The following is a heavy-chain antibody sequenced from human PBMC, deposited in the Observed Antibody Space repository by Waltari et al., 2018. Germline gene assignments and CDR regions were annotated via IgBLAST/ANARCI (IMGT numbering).Heavy chain of an antibody. CDR1: GGSISSHY. CDR3: ASAIAVAGHDAFDI. D-gene: IGHD6-19*01. Sequence: QVQLQESGPGLVKPSETLSLTCTVSGGSISSHYWSWIRQPPGKGLGWIGEIYHSGSTNYNPSLKSRVTISVDKSKNQFSLKLSSVTAADTAVYYCASAIAVAGHDAFDIWGQGTMVTVSS. CDR2: IYHSGST. V-gene: IGHV4-59*11. J-gene: IGHJ3*02.